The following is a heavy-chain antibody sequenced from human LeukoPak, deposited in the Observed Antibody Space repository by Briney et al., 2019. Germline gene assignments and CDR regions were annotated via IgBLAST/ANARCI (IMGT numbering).Heavy chain of an antibody. CDR3: ARERLYSSSWPTDY. Sequence: ASVKVSCKASGGTFSSYAISWVRQAPGQGLEWMGWISAYNGNTNYAQKLQGRVTMTTDTSTSTAYMELRSLRSDDTAVYYCARERLYSSSWPTDYWGQGTLVTVSS. V-gene: IGHV1-18*01. D-gene: IGHD6-13*01. CDR1: GGTFSSYA. J-gene: IGHJ4*02. CDR2: ISAYNGNT.